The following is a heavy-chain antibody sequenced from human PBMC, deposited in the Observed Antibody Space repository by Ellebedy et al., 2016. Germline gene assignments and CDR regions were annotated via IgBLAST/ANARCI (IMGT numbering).Heavy chain of an antibody. D-gene: IGHD3-22*01. CDR1: GYTFTSYG. Sequence: ASVKVSXXASGYTFTSYGISWVRQAPGQGLEWMGWISAYNGNTNYAQKLQGRVTMTTDTSTSTAYMELRSLRSDDTAVYYCAREYDSSGYYYIEGDAFDIWGQGTMVTVSS. CDR3: AREYDSSGYYYIEGDAFDI. J-gene: IGHJ3*02. V-gene: IGHV1-18*01. CDR2: ISAYNGNT.